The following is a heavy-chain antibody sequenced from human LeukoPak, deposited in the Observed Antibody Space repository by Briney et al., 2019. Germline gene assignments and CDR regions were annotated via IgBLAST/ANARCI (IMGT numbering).Heavy chain of an antibody. CDR3: VQRGGLDY. CDR2: ISHDGSDK. Sequence: GGSLRLSCAASGFAFSRDAMHWVRQAPGKGLEWVAIISHDGSDKYYADSVKGRFTISRDNSKNTLHLQMSSLRAEDTAVYYCVQRGGLDYWGQGTLVTVSS. V-gene: IGHV3-30*04. CDR1: GFAFSRDA. D-gene: IGHD3-16*01. J-gene: IGHJ4*02.